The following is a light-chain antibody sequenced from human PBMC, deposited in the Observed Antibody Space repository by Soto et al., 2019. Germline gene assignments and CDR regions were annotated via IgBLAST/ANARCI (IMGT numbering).Light chain of an antibody. CDR2: DVS. J-gene: IGLJ2*01. Sequence: QSALTQPASVSGSPGQSSTISCTGTSSDVGGYNYVSWYQQHPGKAPKLMIYDVSNRPSGVSNRFSGSKSGNTASLTISGLQAEDEADYYCSSYTSSSTRHVVFGGGTKLTVL. CDR1: SSDVGGYNY. V-gene: IGLV2-14*01. CDR3: SSYTSSSTRHVV.